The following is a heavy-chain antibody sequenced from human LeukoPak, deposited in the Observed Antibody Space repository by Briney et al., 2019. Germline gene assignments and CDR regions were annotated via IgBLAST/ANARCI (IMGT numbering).Heavy chain of an antibody. CDR2: INPNSGGT. J-gene: IGHJ4*02. Sequence: ASVKVSCKASGYTFTGYYMHRVRQAPGQGLEWMGWINPNSGGTNYAQRFQGRVTMTRDTSISTAYMELSRLRSDDTAVYYCARDSYDGTYDFWSGYRDYWGQGTLVTVSS. D-gene: IGHD3-3*01. V-gene: IGHV1-2*02. CDR1: GYTFTGYY. CDR3: ARDSYDGTYDFWSGYRDY.